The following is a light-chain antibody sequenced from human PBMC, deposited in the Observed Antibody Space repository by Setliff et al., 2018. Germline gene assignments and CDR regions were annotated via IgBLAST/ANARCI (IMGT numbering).Light chain of an antibody. CDR1: SSNIGTGYD. V-gene: IGLV1-40*01. CDR3: QSYDSSLSAYV. Sequence: QSVLTQPPSVSGAPGQRVTISCAGRSSNIGTGYDVHWYQQLPGTVPKLLIYGNNIRPSGVPDRFSGSQSGTSASLAITGLHSEDEADYYCQSYDSSLSAYVFGTGTKVTVL. CDR2: GNN. J-gene: IGLJ1*01.